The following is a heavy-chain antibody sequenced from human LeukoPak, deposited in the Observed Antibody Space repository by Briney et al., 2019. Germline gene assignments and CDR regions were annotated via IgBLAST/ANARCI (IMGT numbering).Heavy chain of an antibody. V-gene: IGHV3-7*01. D-gene: IGHD6-19*01. Sequence: PGGSLRLSCAASGFTSSNYWMSWVRQAPRKGLEWVANIKQDGSEKYYVESVKGRFTISRDNAKNSLYLQMNSLRAEDTAVYYCARDRGSSGWYEFDYWGQGTLVTVSS. CDR2: IKQDGSEK. CDR1: GFTSSNYW. J-gene: IGHJ4*02. CDR3: ARDRGSSGWYEFDY.